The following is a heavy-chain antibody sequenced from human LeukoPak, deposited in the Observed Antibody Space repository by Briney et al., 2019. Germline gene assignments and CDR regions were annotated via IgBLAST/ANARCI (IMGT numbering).Heavy chain of an antibody. Sequence: TGGSLRLSCEASGFTFSSYQMNWVRQAPGKGLEWVSYISSSGSTIAYADSVKGRFTISRDNAKNSLYLQMNSLRAEDTAVYYCARDGSGWYSDYWGQGTLVTVSS. CDR1: GFTFSSYQ. J-gene: IGHJ4*02. CDR3: ARDGSGWYSDY. CDR2: ISSSGSTI. V-gene: IGHV3-48*03. D-gene: IGHD6-19*01.